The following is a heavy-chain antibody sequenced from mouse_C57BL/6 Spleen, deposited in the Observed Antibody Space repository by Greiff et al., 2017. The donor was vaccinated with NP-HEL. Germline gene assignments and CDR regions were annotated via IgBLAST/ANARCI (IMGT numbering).Heavy chain of an antibody. J-gene: IGHJ4*01. V-gene: IGHV8-12*01. Sequence: QVTLKECGPGILQSSQTLSLTCSFSGFSLSTSGMGVSWIRQPSGKGLEWLAHIYWDDDKRYNPSLKSRLTISKDTSRNQVFLKITSVDTADTATYYCARIYYGNYVYAMDYWGQGTSVTVSS. CDR1: GFSLSTSGMG. CDR2: IYWDDDK. D-gene: IGHD2-1*01. CDR3: ARIYYGNYVYAMDY.